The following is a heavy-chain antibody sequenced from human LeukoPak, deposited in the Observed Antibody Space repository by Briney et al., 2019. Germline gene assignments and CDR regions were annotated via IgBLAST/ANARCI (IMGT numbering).Heavy chain of an antibody. Sequence: PGGSLRLSCAASGFLFSRYLMTWVRQAPEKGREWVANIKYDGSEKFYVGSVGGRFPISRDNTNNSLHLKMKRLRGEDTAIYYCARDPTYDSGSPLGYGGQGTLVAVSS. J-gene: IGHJ4*01. D-gene: IGHD3-10*01. CDR2: IKYDGSEK. V-gene: IGHV3-7*01. CDR3: ARDPTYDSGSPLGY. CDR1: GFLFSRYL.